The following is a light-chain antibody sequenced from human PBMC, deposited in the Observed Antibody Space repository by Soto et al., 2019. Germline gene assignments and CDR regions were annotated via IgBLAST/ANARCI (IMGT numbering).Light chain of an antibody. CDR3: QQYDSSPRT. V-gene: IGKV3-20*01. J-gene: IGKJ1*01. CDR2: GAS. CDR1: QSVSSSY. Sequence: EIVLTQSAGTLSLSPGEKATLSCRASQSVSSSYLAWYQQKPGRAPRLLIYGASSRATGIPDRFSGSGSGTDFTLTISRLEPEDFAVYYCQQYDSSPRTFGQGTKVDIK.